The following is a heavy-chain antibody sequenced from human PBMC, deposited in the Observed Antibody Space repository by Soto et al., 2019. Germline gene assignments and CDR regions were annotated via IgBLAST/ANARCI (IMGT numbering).Heavy chain of an antibody. J-gene: IGHJ6*02. CDR3: ARLVGGLGYSSG. CDR2: INHSGST. Sequence: SETLSLTCAVYGGSFSGYYWSWIRQPPGKGLEWIGEINHSGSTNYNPSLKSRVTISVDTSKNQFSLQLNSVTAADTAVYYCARLVGGLGYSSGWGQGTTVTVSS. D-gene: IGHD6-19*01. V-gene: IGHV4-34*01. CDR1: GGSFSGYY.